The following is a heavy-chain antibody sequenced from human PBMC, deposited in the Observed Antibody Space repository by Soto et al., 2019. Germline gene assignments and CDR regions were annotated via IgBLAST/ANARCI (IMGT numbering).Heavy chain of an antibody. V-gene: IGHV1-2*02. Sequence: ASVKVSCKASGYTFADYYMHWVRQAPGQGLEWMGWINPNSGGTNYAQKFQGRVTMTRDTSISTAYMELSRLRSDDTAVYYCARKLELRGSYYYYYDMDVWGQGTTVTVSS. CDR3: ARKLELRGSYYYYYDMDV. CDR1: GYTFADYY. CDR2: INPNSGGT. J-gene: IGHJ6*02. D-gene: IGHD1-7*01.